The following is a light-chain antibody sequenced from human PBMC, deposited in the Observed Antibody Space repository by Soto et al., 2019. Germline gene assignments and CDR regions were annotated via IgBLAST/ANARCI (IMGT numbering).Light chain of an antibody. CDR2: GAS. CDR3: QQYGSPGT. Sequence: EIVLTQSPSTLSLSPGLRSSLSCRASQSVSKNYLAWYQQKPGQAPRLLIYGASNRATGIPDRLSGSGSGTDFTLTISRLAPEDFAVYYCQQYGSPGTFGHGTKVDIK. V-gene: IGKV3-20*01. CDR1: QSVSKNY. J-gene: IGKJ1*01.